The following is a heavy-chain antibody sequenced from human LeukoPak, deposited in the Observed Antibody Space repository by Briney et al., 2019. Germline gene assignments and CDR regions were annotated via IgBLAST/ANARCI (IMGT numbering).Heavy chain of an antibody. CDR3: ARDPGRRFDP. Sequence: GGSLRLSCAASGFTLSSFWMAWVRQAPGKGLEWVANINQDGSEERYVDAVKGRYTISRDNAKNSVHLQMNSLGVEDTAVYYCARDPGRRFDPWGQGTLVTVSS. CDR1: GFTLSSFW. D-gene: IGHD1-14*01. J-gene: IGHJ5*02. CDR2: INQDGSEE. V-gene: IGHV3-7*01.